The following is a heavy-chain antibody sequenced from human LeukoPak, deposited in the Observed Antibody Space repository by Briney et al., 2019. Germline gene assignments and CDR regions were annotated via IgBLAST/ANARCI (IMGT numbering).Heavy chain of an antibody. V-gene: IGHV3-11*01. J-gene: IGHJ4*02. CDR1: GFTYSDYY. D-gene: IGHD3-10*01. CDR2: ISSSGSTI. CDR3: ARVRYGSGSYYGIYFDY. Sequence: GGSLRLSCAAFGFTYSDYYMSWIRQAPGKGLERVSYISSSGSTIYYADSVKGRFTISRDNAKNSLYLQMNSLRAEDTAVYYCARVRYGSGSYYGIYFDYWGQGTLVTVSS.